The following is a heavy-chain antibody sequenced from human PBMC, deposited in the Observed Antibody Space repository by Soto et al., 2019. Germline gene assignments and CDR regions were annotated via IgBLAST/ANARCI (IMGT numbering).Heavy chain of an antibody. J-gene: IGHJ4*02. CDR3: ARSIVVVTALDY. V-gene: IGHV1-18*01. Sequence: ASVKVSCKASGYTFTSYGISWVRQAPGQGLEWMGWISAYNGNTKYSQKFQGRVTITRDTSASTAYMELSSLRSEDTAVYYCARSIVVVTALDYWGQETLVTVSS. CDR2: ISAYNGNT. CDR1: GYTFTSYG. D-gene: IGHD2-21*02.